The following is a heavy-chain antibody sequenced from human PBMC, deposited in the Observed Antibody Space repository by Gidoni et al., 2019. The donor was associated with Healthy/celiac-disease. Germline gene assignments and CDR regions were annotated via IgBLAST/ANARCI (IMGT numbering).Heavy chain of an antibody. CDR3: ARSLRGVYDAFDI. CDR1: GFTFSSYE. V-gene: IGHV3-48*03. CDR2: ISSSGSTI. Sequence: EVQLVESGGGLVQPGGTLSLSCAASGFTFSSYEMNGVRQAPGKGLEWVAYISSSGSTIYYADSVKGRFTISRDNAKNSLYLQMNSLRAEDTAVYYCARSLRGVYDAFDIWGQGTMVTVSS. J-gene: IGHJ3*02. D-gene: IGHD3-10*01.